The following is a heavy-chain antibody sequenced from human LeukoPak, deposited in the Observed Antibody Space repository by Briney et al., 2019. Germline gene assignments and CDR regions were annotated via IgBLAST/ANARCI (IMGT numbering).Heavy chain of an antibody. CDR2: IYYSGST. CDR3: ARHIYSGSYSRWFDP. CDR1: GGSISSSSDY. Sequence: SETLSLTRTVCGGSISSSSDYWAWIRQPPGKGLEWMGSIYYSGSTYYNSSLKSRVTVSVDTSKNQFSLKLSSVTAADTAVYYCARHIYSGSYSRWFDPWGQGTLVTVSS. D-gene: IGHD1-26*01. V-gene: IGHV4-39*01. J-gene: IGHJ5*02.